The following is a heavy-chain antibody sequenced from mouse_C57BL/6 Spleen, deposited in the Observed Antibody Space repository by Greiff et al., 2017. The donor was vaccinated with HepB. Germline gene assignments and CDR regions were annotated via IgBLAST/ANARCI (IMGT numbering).Heavy chain of an antibody. V-gene: IGHV1-52*01. D-gene: IGHD1-1*01. CDR1: GYTFTSYW. CDR2: IDPSDSET. J-gene: IGHJ2*01. Sequence: QVQLQQPGAELVRPGSSVKLSCKASGYTFTSYWMHWVKQRPIQGLEWIGNIDPSDSETHYNQKFKDKATLTVDKSSSTAYMQLSSLTSEDSAVYYCAREDYYGSRSPLDYWGQSTTLTVSS. CDR3: AREDYYGSRSPLDY.